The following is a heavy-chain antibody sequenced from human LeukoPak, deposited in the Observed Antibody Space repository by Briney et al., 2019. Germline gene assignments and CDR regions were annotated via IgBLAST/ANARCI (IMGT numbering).Heavy chain of an antibody. CDR1: GFTFSSYA. J-gene: IGHJ4*02. V-gene: IGHV3-30*04. CDR2: ISYDGSNK. Sequence: PGRSLRLSCAASGFTFSSYAMHWVRQAPGKGLEWVAVISYDGSNKYYADSVKGRFTISRDNSKNTVYVQMNSLRDEDTAVYYCGRGRLHGSGTYYVFDYWGRGTLVTVSS. D-gene: IGHD3-10*01. CDR3: GRGRLHGSGTYYVFDY.